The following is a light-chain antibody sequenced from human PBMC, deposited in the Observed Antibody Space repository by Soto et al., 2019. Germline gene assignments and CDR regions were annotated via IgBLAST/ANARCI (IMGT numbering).Light chain of an antibody. CDR3: QQYNRYST. V-gene: IGKV1-5*01. CDR2: DAS. J-gene: IGKJ1*01. CDR1: QSISSW. Sequence: DIQMTQSPSTLSASVGDRVTITCRASQSISSWLAWYQQEPGKAPKLLIYDASNLEGGVPSRFSGRGSGTEFTLTISSLQPDDSATYYCQQYNRYSTFGQGTKVDIK.